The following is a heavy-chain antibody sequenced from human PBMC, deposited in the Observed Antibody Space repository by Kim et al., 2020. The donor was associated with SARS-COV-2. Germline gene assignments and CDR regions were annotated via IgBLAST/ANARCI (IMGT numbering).Heavy chain of an antibody. V-gene: IGHV3-30*07. CDR3: ARDQSAGYSSSWNDY. Sequence: DSVKGRYTISRDNSKNTLYLKMNSLRAEDTAVYYCARDQSAGYSSSWNDYWGQGTLVTVSS. D-gene: IGHD6-13*01. J-gene: IGHJ4*02.